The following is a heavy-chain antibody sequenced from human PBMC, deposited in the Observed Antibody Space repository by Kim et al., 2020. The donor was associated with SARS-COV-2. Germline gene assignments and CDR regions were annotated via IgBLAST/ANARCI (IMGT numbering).Heavy chain of an antibody. CDR3: ARFYSPMYNWFDP. Sequence: SETLSLTCAVSGGSISSSNWWSWVRQPPGKGLEWIGEIYHSGSTNYNPSLKSRVTISVDKSKNQFSLKLSSVTAADTAVYYCARFYSPMYNWFDPWGQGTLVTVSS. J-gene: IGHJ5*02. V-gene: IGHV4-4*02. CDR1: GGSISSSNW. D-gene: IGHD6-13*01. CDR2: IYHSGST.